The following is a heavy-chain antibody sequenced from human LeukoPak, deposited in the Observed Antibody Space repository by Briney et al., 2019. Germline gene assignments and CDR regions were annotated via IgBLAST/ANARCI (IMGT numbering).Heavy chain of an antibody. J-gene: IGHJ4*02. V-gene: IGHV3-7*04. D-gene: IGHD2-2*02. Sequence: PGGSLRLSCAASGFTLSSYWMSWVRQAPGKGLERVANIKEDGSEKYYVDSVKGRFTISRDNAENSLYLQVNCLRAEDTAVYYCARVTYPWYFDYWGQGTLVTVSS. CDR2: IKEDGSEK. CDR3: ARVTYPWYFDY. CDR1: GFTLSSYW.